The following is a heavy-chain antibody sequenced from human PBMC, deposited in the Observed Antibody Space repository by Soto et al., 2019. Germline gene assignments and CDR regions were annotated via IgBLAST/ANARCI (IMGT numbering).Heavy chain of an antibody. CDR3: AREERQLVLGNNWFDP. V-gene: IGHV3-21*04. CDR2: ISSSSSYI. Sequence: PGGSLRLSCAASGFTFSSYSMNWVRQAPGKGLEWVSSISSSSSYIYYADSVKGRFTISRDNAKNSLYLQMNSLRAEDTAVYYCAREERQLVLGNNWFDPWGQGTLVTVSS. J-gene: IGHJ5*02. CDR1: GFTFSSYS. D-gene: IGHD6-6*01.